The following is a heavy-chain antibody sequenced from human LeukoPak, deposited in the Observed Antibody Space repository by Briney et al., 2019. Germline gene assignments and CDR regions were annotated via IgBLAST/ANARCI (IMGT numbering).Heavy chain of an antibody. V-gene: IGHV3-23*01. J-gene: IGHJ6*02. Sequence: PGGSLRLSCAASGFTFSSHTMTWVRQAPGKGLEWVSAISNSGGSTYYADSVKGRFTISRDNSKNTLYLQMNSLRAEDTAVYYCARDIKTLRDVRYADYYYGMGVWGQGTTVTVSS. CDR2: ISNSGGST. D-gene: IGHD5-12*01. CDR1: GFTFSSHT. CDR3: ARDIKTLRDVRYADYYYGMGV.